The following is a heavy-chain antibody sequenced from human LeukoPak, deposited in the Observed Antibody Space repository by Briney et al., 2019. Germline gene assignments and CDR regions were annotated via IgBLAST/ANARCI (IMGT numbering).Heavy chain of an antibody. CDR2: IYPGDSDT. J-gene: IGHJ4*02. CDR3: ARHDGSGWYRYFDY. CDR1: GYSFTSYW. D-gene: IGHD6-19*01. V-gene: IGHV5-51*01. Sequence: GASLKISCKGFGYSFTSYWTGWGRQIPGKGLELMGIIYPGDSDTRYSPSFQGQVPVSADKSISTAYLQLSSLKASDTAMYYCARHDGSGWYRYFDYWGQGTLVTVSS.